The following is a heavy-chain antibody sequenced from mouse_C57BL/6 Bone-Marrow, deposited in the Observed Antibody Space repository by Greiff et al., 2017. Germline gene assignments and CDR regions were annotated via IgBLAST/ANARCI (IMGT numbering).Heavy chain of an antibody. D-gene: IGHD1-1*01. CDR2: ISSGGDYI. CDR3: TRERGCGSSTYYIDY. J-gene: IGHJ2*01. Sequence: EVKLVESGEGLVKPGGSLKLSCAASGFTFSSYAMSWVRQTPEKRLEWVAYISSGGDYIYYADTVKGRFTISRDNARNTLYLQMSSLKSEDTAMYYCTRERGCGSSTYYIDYWGQGTTLTVSS. CDR1: GFTFSSYA. V-gene: IGHV5-9-1*02.